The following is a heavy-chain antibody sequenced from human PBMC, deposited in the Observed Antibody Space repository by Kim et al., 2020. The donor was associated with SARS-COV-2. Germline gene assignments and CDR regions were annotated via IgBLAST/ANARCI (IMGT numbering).Heavy chain of an antibody. CDR3: ASCGVAVAGTYGMDV. J-gene: IGHJ6*02. D-gene: IGHD6-19*01. V-gene: IGHV3-21*01. CDR1: GFTFSSYS. CDR2: ISSSSRYK. Sequence: GGSLRLSCAASGFTFSSYSMNWVRQAPGKGLEWVSSISSSSRYKYYADSVKGRFTISRDNAKNSLYPQMNSLGAEDTAVYYCASCGVAVAGTYGMDVWGQGTMVTVS.